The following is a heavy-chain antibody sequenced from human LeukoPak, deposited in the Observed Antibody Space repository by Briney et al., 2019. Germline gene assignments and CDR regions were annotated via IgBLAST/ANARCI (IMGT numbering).Heavy chain of an antibody. J-gene: IGHJ4*02. CDR1: GFTFSSYS. CDR3: ASRGDTYDYYFDY. V-gene: IGHV3-21*01. D-gene: IGHD3-3*01. Sequence: GGSLRLSCAASGFTFSSYSMNWVRQAPGKGLEWVSSISSSSSYIYYADSVKGRFTISRDNAKNSLYLHMNSLRAEDTAVYYCASRGDTYDYYFDYWGQGTLVTVSS. CDR2: ISSSSSYI.